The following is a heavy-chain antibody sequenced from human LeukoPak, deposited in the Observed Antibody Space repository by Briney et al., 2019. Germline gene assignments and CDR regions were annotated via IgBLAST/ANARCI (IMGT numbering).Heavy chain of an antibody. V-gene: IGHV4-39*01. Sequence: PPETLSLTCSVSGGSISSSSYSWGWIRQPPGKGLEWIGCIYYGATTYYKSSLKSRITISVDTSKNQFSLKLSSVTAADTAVYYCARQSEATSGYYYFDYWGQGTLVTVSS. CDR3: ARQSEATSGYYYFDY. CDR2: IYYGATT. J-gene: IGHJ4*02. CDR1: GGSISSSSYS. D-gene: IGHD3-22*01.